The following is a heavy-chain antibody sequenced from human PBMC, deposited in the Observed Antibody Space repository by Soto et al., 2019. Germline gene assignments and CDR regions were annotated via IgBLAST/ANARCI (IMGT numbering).Heavy chain of an antibody. V-gene: IGHV3-23*01. J-gene: IGHJ4*02. Sequence: LRLSCAASGFTFSSYAMSWVRQAPGKGLEWVSAISGSGGSTYYADSVKGRFTISRDNSKSTLYLQMNSLRAEDTAIYYCAKREYSSPYGVYWGQGTLVTVSS. CDR3: AKREYSSPYGVY. CDR2: ISGSGGST. D-gene: IGHD6-6*01. CDR1: GFTFSSYA.